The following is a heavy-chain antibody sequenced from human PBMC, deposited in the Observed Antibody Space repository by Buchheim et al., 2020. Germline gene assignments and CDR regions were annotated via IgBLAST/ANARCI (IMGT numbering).Heavy chain of an antibody. V-gene: IGHV3-30*18. CDR2: ISYDGSNK. CDR3: AKDEATYPATFRGYYMDV. J-gene: IGHJ6*03. Sequence: QVQLVESGGGVVQPGRSLRLSCAASGFTFSSYGMHWVRQAPGKGLEWVAVISYDGSNKYYADSVKGRFTISRDNSKNTLYLQMNSLRAEDTAVYYCAKDEATYPATFRGYYMDVWGKGTT. CDR1: GFTFSSYG. D-gene: IGHD1-26*01.